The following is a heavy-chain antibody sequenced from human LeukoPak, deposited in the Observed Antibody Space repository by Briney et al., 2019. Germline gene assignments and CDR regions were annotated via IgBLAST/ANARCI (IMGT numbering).Heavy chain of an antibody. CDR3: ARDIWFGELLDYYFDY. CDR1: GFTFSSYS. D-gene: IGHD3-10*01. CDR2: ISSSSSYI. Sequence: GGSLRLSCAASGFTFSSYSMNWVRQAPGKGLEWVSSISSSSSYIYYADSVKGRFTISRDNDKNSLYLQMNSLRAEDTAVYYCARDIWFGELLDYYFDYWGQGTLVTVSS. V-gene: IGHV3-21*01. J-gene: IGHJ4*02.